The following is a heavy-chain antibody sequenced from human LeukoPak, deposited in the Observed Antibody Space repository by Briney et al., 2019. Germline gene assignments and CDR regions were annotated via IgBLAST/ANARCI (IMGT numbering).Heavy chain of an antibody. V-gene: IGHV1-69*13. CDR1: GGTFSSYA. CDR3: ARAVGAMPVAPFDY. CDR2: IIPIFGTA. J-gene: IGHJ4*02. D-gene: IGHD2-2*01. Sequence: GASVKVSCKASGGTFSSYAISWVRQAPGQGLEWMGGIIPIFGTANYAQKFQGRVTITADESTSTAYMELGSLRSEDTAVYYCARAVGAMPVAPFDYWGQGTLVTVSS.